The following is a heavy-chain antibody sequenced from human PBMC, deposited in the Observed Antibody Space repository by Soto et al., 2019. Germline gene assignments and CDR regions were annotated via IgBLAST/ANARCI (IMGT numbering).Heavy chain of an antibody. CDR1: GGSISSYY. D-gene: IGHD3-22*01. V-gene: IGHV4-59*01. CDR2: IHYSGST. J-gene: IGHJ4*02. CDR3: AGAKYYYDSSGYYPCRFDY. Sequence: SETLSLTCTVSGGSISSYYWSWIRQPPGKGREWIGYIHYSGSTNNNPSLKSRGTIPVETSKNQFSLKLSSVTASDTAVYYCAGAKYYYDSSGYYPCRFDYWGQGTLVTVSS.